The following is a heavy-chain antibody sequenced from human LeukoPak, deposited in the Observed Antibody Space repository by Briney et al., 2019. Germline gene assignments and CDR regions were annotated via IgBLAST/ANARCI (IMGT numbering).Heavy chain of an antibody. CDR1: GFTFNNYN. Sequence: GGSLRLSCAASGFTFNNYNMNWVRQAPGKGLEWVSSISSSSSYIYYADSVKGRFTISRDNAKNSLYLQMNSLRAEDTAVYYCYYYDSSGYYDGSYWGQGTLVTVSS. CDR3: YYYDSSGYYDGSY. J-gene: IGHJ4*02. CDR2: ISSSSSYI. V-gene: IGHV3-21*01. D-gene: IGHD3-22*01.